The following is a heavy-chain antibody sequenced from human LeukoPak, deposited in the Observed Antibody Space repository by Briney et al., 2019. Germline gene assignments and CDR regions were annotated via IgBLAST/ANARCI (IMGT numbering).Heavy chain of an antibody. Sequence: SAALAFSWAVYGGSFSDYFWSGSRPPARKVLEMSGVNNHSGSTSYNPTLKSRVTISVDTSKSQFSLKLSSVPAAGTAVYYCARGRRVKLAAYDFCSGSSDKLAMDVWGKGTTVTVSS. J-gene: IGHJ6*03. D-gene: IGHD3-3*01. V-gene: IGHV4-34*01. CDR3: ARGRRVKLAAYDFCSGSSDKLAMDV. CDR1: GGSFSDYF. CDR2: NNHSGST.